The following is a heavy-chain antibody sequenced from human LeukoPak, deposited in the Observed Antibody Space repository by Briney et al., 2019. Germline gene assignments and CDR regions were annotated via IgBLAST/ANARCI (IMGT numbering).Heavy chain of an antibody. CDR3: ARDLNYYDSSGYYYYYYGMDV. J-gene: IGHJ6*02. V-gene: IGHV3-21*01. CDR1: EFTFSSYS. D-gene: IGHD3-22*01. CDR2: ISSSSSYI. Sequence: GGSLRLSCAASEFTFSSYSMNWVRQAPGKGLEWVSSISSSSSYIYYADSVKGRFTISRDNAKNSLYLQMNSLRAEDTAVYYCARDLNYYDSSGYYYYYYGMDVWAKGPRSPSP.